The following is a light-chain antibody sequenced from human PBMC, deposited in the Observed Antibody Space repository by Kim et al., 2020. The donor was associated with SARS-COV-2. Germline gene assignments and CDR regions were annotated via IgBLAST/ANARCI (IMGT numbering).Light chain of an antibody. CDR1: QSVSSSY. V-gene: IGKV3-20*01. J-gene: IGKJ1*01. Sequence: LSPGERATLAGRASQSVSSSYLAWYQQKPGQAPRLLIYGASSRATGIPDRFSGSGSGTDFTLTISRLEPEDFAVYYCQQYGSSPRTFGQGTKVEIK. CDR2: GAS. CDR3: QQYGSSPRT.